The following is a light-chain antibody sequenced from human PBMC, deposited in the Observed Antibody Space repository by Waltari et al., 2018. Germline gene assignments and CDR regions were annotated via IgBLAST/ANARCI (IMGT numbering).Light chain of an antibody. V-gene: IGLV2-23*02. Sequence: QSALTQPASVSGTPGQSITISCSRTTSDVGSYDLVPWYQQHPGEAPNLLICEVFKRPPDTSSRFSGAKSGSTSSLTISGLQPEDEADYYCCSYAGRGTYVFGSGTKVTVL. CDR1: TSDVGSYDL. CDR3: CSYAGRGTYV. J-gene: IGLJ1*01. CDR2: EVF.